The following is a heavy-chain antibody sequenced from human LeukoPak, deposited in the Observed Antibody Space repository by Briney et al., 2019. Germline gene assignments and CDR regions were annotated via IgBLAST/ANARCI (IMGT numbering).Heavy chain of an antibody. CDR2: IKQDESEK. V-gene: IGHV3-7*01. D-gene: IGHD1-1*01. CDR3: ARDKIEGPTKLDY. Sequence: GGFLRLSCAAPGLTFCSYWKSWVRQATGKGLEWVANIKQDESEKYYVDSLKGRFTISRDNAKNSLYLQMNSLRAEDTAVYYCARDKIEGPTKLDYWGQGILVAVSS. J-gene: IGHJ4*02. CDR1: GLTFCSYW.